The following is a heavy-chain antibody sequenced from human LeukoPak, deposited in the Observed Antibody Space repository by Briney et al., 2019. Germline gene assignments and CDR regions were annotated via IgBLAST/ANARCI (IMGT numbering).Heavy chain of an antibody. CDR1: GYTFTSYG. D-gene: IGHD2-15*01. CDR2: ISANNGNT. V-gene: IGHV1-18*01. Sequence: ASVKVSCKASGYTFTSYGISWVRQAPGQGLEWMGWISANNGNTNYAQKLQGRVTMTTDTSTSTAYMELRSLRSDDTAVYYCARDAGYCSGGSCYSGDAFDIWGQGTMVTVSS. CDR3: ARDAGYCSGGSCYSGDAFDI. J-gene: IGHJ3*02.